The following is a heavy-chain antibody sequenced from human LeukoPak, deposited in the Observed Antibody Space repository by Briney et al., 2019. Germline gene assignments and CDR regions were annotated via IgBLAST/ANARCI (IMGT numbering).Heavy chain of an antibody. CDR1: GGSISSYY. CDR2: IHTSGST. Sequence: SETLSLTCTFSGGSISSYYWSWIRQPAGKGLEWIGRIHTSGSTNYNPSLKSRVTMSVDTSKNQFSLKLRSVTAADTAVYYCARDSSYGSGSMYGDLYYYYMDVWGKGTTVTISS. CDR3: ARDSSYGSGSMYGDLYYYYMDV. J-gene: IGHJ6*03. D-gene: IGHD3-10*01. V-gene: IGHV4-4*07.